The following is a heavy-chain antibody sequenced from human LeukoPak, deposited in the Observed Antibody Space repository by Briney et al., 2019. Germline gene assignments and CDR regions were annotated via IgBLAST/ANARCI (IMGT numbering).Heavy chain of an antibody. D-gene: IGHD2-2*01. CDR3: AKDGCSSTRPTLECRYYFDY. J-gene: IGHJ4*02. CDR2: IRYDGSNK. V-gene: IGHV3-30*02. Sequence: GGSLRLSCAASGFTFSSYGMHWVRQAQGKELEWVAIIRYDGSNKYYADSVKGRFTISRDNSKNTLYLQMNSLRAEGTAVYYCAKDGCSSTRPTLECRYYFDYWGQGTLVTVSS. CDR1: GFTFSSYG.